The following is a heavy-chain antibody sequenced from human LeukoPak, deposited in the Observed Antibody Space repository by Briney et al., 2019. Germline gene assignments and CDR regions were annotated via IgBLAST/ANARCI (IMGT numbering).Heavy chain of an antibody. J-gene: IGHJ5*02. CDR1: GFTFTAAS. CDR2: IKSKVENETT. CDR3: TTGNP. Sequence: KPGGSLRLSCATSGFTFTAASMTWVRQAPGKGLEWIALIKSKVENETTEYAAPVKGRFTISRGDSKATLYLQMNSLKVDDTAVYYRTTGNPWGQGTLV. V-gene: IGHV3-15*05.